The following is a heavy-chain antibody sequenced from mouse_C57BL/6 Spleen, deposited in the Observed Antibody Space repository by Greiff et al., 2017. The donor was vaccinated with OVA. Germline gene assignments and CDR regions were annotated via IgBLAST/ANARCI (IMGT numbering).Heavy chain of an antibody. CDR2: IYPGSGST. D-gene: IGHD2-14*01. J-gene: IGHJ1*03. Sequence: VHVKQSGAELVKPGASVKMSCKASGYTFTSYWITWVKQRPGQGLEWIGDIYPGSGSTNYNEKFKSKATLTVDTSSSTAYMQLSSLTSEDSAVYYCARCIGGYFDVWGTGTTVTVSS. CDR1: GYTFTSYW. CDR3: ARCIGGYFDV. V-gene: IGHV1-55*01.